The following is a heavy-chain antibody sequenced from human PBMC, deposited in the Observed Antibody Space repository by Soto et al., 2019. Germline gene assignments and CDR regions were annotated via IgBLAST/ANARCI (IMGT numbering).Heavy chain of an antibody. Sequence: PGGSLRLSCAASGFTFSGSSMHWGRQASGKRLEWVGRIRSKANSYATAYAASVKGRFTISRDDSKNTAYLQMNSLKTEDTAVYYCTRAPSTIFGVVPGWGQGTLVTVSS. CDR2: IRSKANSYAT. V-gene: IGHV3-73*01. D-gene: IGHD3-3*01. CDR1: GFTFSGSS. CDR3: TRAPSTIFGVVPG. J-gene: IGHJ4*02.